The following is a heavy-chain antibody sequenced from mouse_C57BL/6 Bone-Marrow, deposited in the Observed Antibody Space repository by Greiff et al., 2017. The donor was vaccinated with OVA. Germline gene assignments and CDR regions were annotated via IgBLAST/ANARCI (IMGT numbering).Heavy chain of an antibody. D-gene: IGHD1-1*01. CDR2: IDPSDSYT. Sequence: QVQLQQPGAELVMPGASVKLSCKASGYTFTSYWMHWVKPRPGQGLEWIGEIDPSDSYTNYNQKFKGKSTFTVDKSSSTAYMQLSSLTSEDSAVYYCARSRYYGSTWYFDVWGTGTTVTVSS. CDR3: ARSRYYGSTWYFDV. CDR1: GYTFTSYW. V-gene: IGHV1-69*01. J-gene: IGHJ1*03.